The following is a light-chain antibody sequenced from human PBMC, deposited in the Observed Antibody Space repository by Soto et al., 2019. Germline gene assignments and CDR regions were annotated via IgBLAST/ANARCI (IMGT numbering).Light chain of an antibody. J-gene: IGKJ1*01. Sequence: DIQMTQSPSSLSVSVGDTVTITCRASQRIYTYLNWYQQKLGKAPNLLIYAASTLQSGVPSRFSGGGSGTDFTLTITSLQPEDFATYYCQQSYGSPRTFGQGTKVEIK. CDR3: QQSYGSPRT. CDR2: AAS. CDR1: QRIYTY. V-gene: IGKV1-39*01.